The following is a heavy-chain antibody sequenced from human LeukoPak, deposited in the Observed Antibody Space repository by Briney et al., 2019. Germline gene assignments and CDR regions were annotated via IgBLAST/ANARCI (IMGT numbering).Heavy chain of an antibody. CDR1: GDSISSYY. D-gene: IGHD3-10*01. J-gene: IGHJ4*02. V-gene: IGHV4-59*01. Sequence: SETLSLTCTVSGDSISSYYWSWLRQPPGKGLEWIAYISYSGGTNYNPSLKSRVTISVDTSKNQFSLKLSSVTAADTAVYYCARRLVGQTFDFWGQGTLVTVSS. CDR3: ARRLVGQTFDF. CDR2: ISYSGGT.